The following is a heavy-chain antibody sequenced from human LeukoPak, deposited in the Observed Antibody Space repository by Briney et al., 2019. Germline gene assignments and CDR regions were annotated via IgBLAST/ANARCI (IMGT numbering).Heavy chain of an antibody. CDR3: ARGVLRFLEWPVSAFDI. CDR1: GYTCTSYG. Sequence: ASVKVSCKASGYTCTSYGISWVRQAPGQALEWMGWISAYNGNTNYAQKLQGRVTMTTDTSTSTAYMELRSLRSDDTAVHYCARGVLRFLEWPVSAFDIWGQGTMVTVSS. CDR2: ISAYNGNT. J-gene: IGHJ3*02. V-gene: IGHV1-18*01. D-gene: IGHD3-3*01.